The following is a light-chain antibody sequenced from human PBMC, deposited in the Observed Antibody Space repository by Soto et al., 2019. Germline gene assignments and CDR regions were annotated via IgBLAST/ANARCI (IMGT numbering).Light chain of an antibody. CDR2: AAS. CDR1: QSVRTH. Sequence: DIQMTQSPSSLSASIGDRVTITCRASQSVRTHLNWYHQKPGKAPELLIYAASILQAGVPSRFSGSGSGTDFTLTISSLHPEDFGDYYSQQSYSPPRTFGQGTNLEIK. CDR3: QQSYSPPRT. J-gene: IGKJ2*01. V-gene: IGKV1-39*01.